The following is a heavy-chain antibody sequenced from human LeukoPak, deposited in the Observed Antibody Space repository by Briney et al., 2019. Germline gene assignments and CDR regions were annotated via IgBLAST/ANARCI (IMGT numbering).Heavy chain of an antibody. J-gene: IGHJ1*01. V-gene: IGHV3-30-3*01. CDR1: GFTLSSYA. Sequence: PGGSLRLSCAASGFTLSSYAMHWVRQAPGKGLEWVAVISYDGSNKYYADSVKGRFTISRDNSKNTLYLQMNSLRAEDTAVYYCAKDRAPEDHYYGSGSYYLFQHWGQGTLVTVSS. CDR2: ISYDGSNK. D-gene: IGHD3-10*01. CDR3: AKDRAPEDHYYGSGSYYLFQH.